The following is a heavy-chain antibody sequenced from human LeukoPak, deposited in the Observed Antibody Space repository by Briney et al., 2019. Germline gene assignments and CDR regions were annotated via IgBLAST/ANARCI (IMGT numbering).Heavy chain of an antibody. D-gene: IGHD2-15*01. CDR1: GGSVSSGSYY. V-gene: IGHV4-61*01. J-gene: IGHJ4*02. CDR2: IYYSGST. CDR3: ARALVVVAAMEWGFDY. Sequence: SETLSLTCTVSGGSVSSGSYYWSWIRQPPGKGLEWIGYIYYSGSTNYNPSLKSRVTISVDTSKNQFSLKLSSVTAADTAVYYCARALVVVAAMEWGFDYWGQGTLVTVSS.